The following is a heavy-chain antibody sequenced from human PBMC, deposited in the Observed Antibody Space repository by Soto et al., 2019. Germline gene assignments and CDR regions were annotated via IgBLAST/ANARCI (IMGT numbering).Heavy chain of an antibody. CDR3: ARDWGYDSSGYPHPAGWFDP. Sequence: AASVKVSCKASGYTFTGYYMHWVRQAPGQGLEWMGWINPNSGGTNYAQKFQGRVTMTRDTSISTAYMELSRLRSDDTAVYYCARDWGYDSSGYPHPAGWFDPWGQGTLVTVSS. CDR2: INPNSGGT. J-gene: IGHJ5*02. CDR1: GYTFTGYY. D-gene: IGHD3-22*01. V-gene: IGHV1-2*02.